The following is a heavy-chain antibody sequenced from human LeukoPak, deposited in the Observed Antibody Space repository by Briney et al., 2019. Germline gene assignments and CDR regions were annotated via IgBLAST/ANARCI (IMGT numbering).Heavy chain of an antibody. D-gene: IGHD2-21*02. CDR3: AKGQGSVGDCRCGVDY. CDR2: ISYDGSNR. V-gene: IGHV3-30*18. CDR1: SITFSSYG. Sequence: GGSLRLSCAVSSITFSSYGMHWVRQAPGKGLEWVAVISYDGSNRYYADSVRGRFTISRDNSKNTLYLQMNSLRAEDTTVYYCAKGQGSVGDCRCGVDYWGQGTLVTVSS. J-gene: IGHJ4*02.